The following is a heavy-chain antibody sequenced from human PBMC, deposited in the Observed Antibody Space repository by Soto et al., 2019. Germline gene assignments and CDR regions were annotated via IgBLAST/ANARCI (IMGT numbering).Heavy chain of an antibody. Sequence: GGSLRLSCAASGFTISSNAMSWVRQAPGKGLEWVSSISGSGDGTYYGDSVKGRFTISRDSSSSTLYLEMNNLRGEDTAVYFCTKSRRGILMVYGFGGMDVWGQGTTVTVSS. D-gene: IGHD2-8*01. CDR1: GFTISSNA. CDR2: ISGSGDGT. V-gene: IGHV3-23*01. CDR3: TKSRRGILMVYGFGGMDV. J-gene: IGHJ6*02.